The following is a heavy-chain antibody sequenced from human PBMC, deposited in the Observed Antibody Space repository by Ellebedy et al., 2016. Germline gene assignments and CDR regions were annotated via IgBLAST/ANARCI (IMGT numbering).Heavy chain of an antibody. V-gene: IGHV3-53*01. CDR1: GFTVSSNY. Sequence: GESLKISXAASGFTVSSNYMSWVRQAPGKGLEWVSVIYSGGSTYYADSVKGRFTISRDNSKNTLYLQMNSLRAEDTAVYYCARTNDYGDYVLAFDIWGQGTMVTVSS. CDR2: IYSGGST. CDR3: ARTNDYGDYVLAFDI. J-gene: IGHJ3*02. D-gene: IGHD4-17*01.